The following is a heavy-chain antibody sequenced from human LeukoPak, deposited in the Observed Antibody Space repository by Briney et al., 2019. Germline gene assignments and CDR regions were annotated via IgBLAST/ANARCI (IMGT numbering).Heavy chain of an antibody. CDR1: GFTCSSYW. D-gene: IGHD5-12*01. Sequence: PVDSLILSCAASGFTCSSYWMSWVRQAPGKGLEWVANIKQDGSEKYYVDSVKGRFTISRDNAKNSLYLQMNSLRAEDTAVYYCASDSGYEPDYGMDVWGQGTTVTVSS. CDR3: ASDSGYEPDYGMDV. CDR2: IKQDGSEK. J-gene: IGHJ6*02. V-gene: IGHV3-7*01.